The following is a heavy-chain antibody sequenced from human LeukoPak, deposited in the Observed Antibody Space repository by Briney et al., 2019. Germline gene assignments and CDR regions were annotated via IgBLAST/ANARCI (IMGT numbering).Heavy chain of an antibody. V-gene: IGHV4-31*03. Sequence: SQTLSLTCTVSGGSISSGGYYWSWIRQHPGKGLEWIGYIYYSGSTYYNPSLKSRVTITVDTSKNQFSLKLSSVTAADTAGDNGAGGERAAAAYNWFAPGAREPWSPSPQ. CDR1: GGSISSGGYY. CDR3: AGGERAAAAYNWFAP. J-gene: IGHJ5*02. CDR2: IYYSGST. D-gene: IGHD6-13*01.